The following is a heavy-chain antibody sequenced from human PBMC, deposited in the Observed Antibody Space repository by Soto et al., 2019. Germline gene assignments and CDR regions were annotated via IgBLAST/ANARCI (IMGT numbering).Heavy chain of an antibody. V-gene: IGHV1-3*01. CDR1: GYTFTSYA. CDR3: AREVGPLNYHYGMAV. CDR2: INAGNGNT. D-gene: IGHD1-7*01. Sequence: ASVKVSCKASGYTFTSYAMHWVRQAPGQRLEWMGWINAGNGNTKYSQKFQGRVTITRDTSTSTAYMELSSLRSEDTAVYYCAREVGPLNYHYGMAVWGQGTTVTVSS. J-gene: IGHJ6*02.